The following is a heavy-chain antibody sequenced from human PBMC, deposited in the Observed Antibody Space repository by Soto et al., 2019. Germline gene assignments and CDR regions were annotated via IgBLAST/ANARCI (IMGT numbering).Heavy chain of an antibody. CDR3: ARSQLLYNNWFDT. Sequence: PSETLSLTCTVSGDSINSVRYYWGWIRQPPGKGLEWIGSIYYSGNTYYNPSLKSRVTISIDTSKNQFSLKLSSVTAADTAVYFCARSQLLYNNWFDTWGQGTVVTVSS. V-gene: IGHV4-39*01. J-gene: IGHJ5*02. CDR1: GDSINSVRYY. D-gene: IGHD2-2*02. CDR2: IYYSGNT.